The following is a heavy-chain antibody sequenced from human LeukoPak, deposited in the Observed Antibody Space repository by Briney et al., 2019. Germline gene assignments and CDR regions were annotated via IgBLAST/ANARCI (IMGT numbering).Heavy chain of an antibody. Sequence: ASVKVSCKPSGYTFTSKGLSWVRQVPGQGLEWMGGFDPEDVETIYAQKFQGRVTMTEDTSTATAYMDLSSLRPDDTAVYYCATDFYRGRQFDYWGQGTLVTVSS. CDR2: FDPEDVET. CDR3: ATDFYRGRQFDY. V-gene: IGHV1-24*01. J-gene: IGHJ4*02. CDR1: GYTFTSKG. D-gene: IGHD2/OR15-2a*01.